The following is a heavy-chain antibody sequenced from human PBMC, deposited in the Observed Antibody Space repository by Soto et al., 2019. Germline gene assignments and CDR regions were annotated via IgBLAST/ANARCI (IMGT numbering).Heavy chain of an antibody. V-gene: IGHV3-23*01. Sequence: EVQLLESGGGLVQPGGSLRLSCAASGFTFSRFGMIWFRQAPGKGLEWVSGISGGGNPTYYSDSVKGRFTISRDSAKNTLSLQMNSLRTEDTAVYYCAKDITYDSSAYDSWGQGTLVTVSS. D-gene: IGHD3-22*01. CDR1: GFTFSRFG. CDR3: AKDITYDSSAYDS. CDR2: ISGGGNPT. J-gene: IGHJ4*02.